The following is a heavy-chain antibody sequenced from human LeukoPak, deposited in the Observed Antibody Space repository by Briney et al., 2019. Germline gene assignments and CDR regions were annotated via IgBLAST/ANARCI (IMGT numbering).Heavy chain of an antibody. Sequence: SQTVSLICTVSGGSISSGGYYWSWIRQHAGKGLEWIGYIYYSGSTYYNPSLKSRVTISVDTSKNQFSLKLSSVTAADTAVYYCARWYTAMVRDAFDIWGQGTIVTVSS. CDR2: IYYSGST. D-gene: IGHD5-18*01. CDR3: ARWYTAMVRDAFDI. J-gene: IGHJ3*02. V-gene: IGHV4-31*03. CDR1: GGSISSGGYY.